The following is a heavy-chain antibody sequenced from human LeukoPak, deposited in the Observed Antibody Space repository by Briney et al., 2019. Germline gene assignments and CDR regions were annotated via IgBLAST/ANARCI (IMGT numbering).Heavy chain of an antibody. CDR1: GFTFSDYY. J-gene: IGHJ6*03. CDR3: ARYARGITIFGVALPPPPQYYYYYMDV. Sequence: GGSLRLSCAASGFTFSDYYMSWIRQAPGKGLEWVSYISSSGSTIYYADSVKGRFTISRDNAKNSLYLQMNSLRAEDTAVYYCARYARGITIFGVALPPPPQYYYYYMDVRGKGTTVTVSS. V-gene: IGHV3-11*01. D-gene: IGHD3-3*01. CDR2: ISSSGSTI.